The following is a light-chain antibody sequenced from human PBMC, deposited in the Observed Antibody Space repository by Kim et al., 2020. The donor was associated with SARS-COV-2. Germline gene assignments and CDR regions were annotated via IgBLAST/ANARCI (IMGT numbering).Light chain of an antibody. V-gene: IGKV1-8*01. CDR1: QGISSY. J-gene: IGKJ2*02. Sequence: SASTGDRVTITCRASQGISSYLAWYQQKPGKAPKLLIYAASTLQSGVPSRFSGSGSGTDFTLTISCLQSEDFATYYCQQYYSYPCTFGQGTKLEI. CDR2: AAS. CDR3: QQYYSYPCT.